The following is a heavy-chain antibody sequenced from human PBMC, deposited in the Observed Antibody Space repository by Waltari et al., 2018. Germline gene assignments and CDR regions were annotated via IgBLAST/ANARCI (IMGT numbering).Heavy chain of an antibody. CDR3: ASETMIRGVFKPADAFDI. CDR1: GFTFSSYW. Sequence: EVQLVESGGGLVQPGGSLRLSCAASGFTFSSYWMSWVRQAPGKGLEWVANIKQDGSEKYYVDSVKGRFTISRDNAKNSLYLQMNSLRAEDTAVYYCASETMIRGVFKPADAFDIWGQGTMVTVSS. J-gene: IGHJ3*02. V-gene: IGHV3-7*01. CDR2: IKQDGSEK. D-gene: IGHD3-10*01.